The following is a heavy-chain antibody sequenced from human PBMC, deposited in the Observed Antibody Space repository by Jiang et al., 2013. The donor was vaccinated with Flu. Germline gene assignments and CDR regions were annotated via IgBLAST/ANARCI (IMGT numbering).Heavy chain of an antibody. Sequence: VQLVESGAEVKKSGESLKISCKASGYHFAGYWIGWVRQMPGRGLEWMGIIYPDNSHTKYSPSFQGQVTMSVDKSITTAYLQWNSLKASDTAIYYCARHNTPRLESDGFDSWGQGTQVTVSS. CDR2: IYPDNSHT. J-gene: IGHJ5*01. CDR3: ARHNTPRLESDGFDS. D-gene: IGHD2-15*01. V-gene: IGHV5-51*01. CDR1: GYHFAGYW.